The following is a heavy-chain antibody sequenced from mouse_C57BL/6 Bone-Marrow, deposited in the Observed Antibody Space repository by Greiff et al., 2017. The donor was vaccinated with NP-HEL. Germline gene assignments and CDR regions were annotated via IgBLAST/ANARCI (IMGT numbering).Heavy chain of an antibody. D-gene: IGHD3-2*02. V-gene: IGHV1-75*01. Sequence: QVHVKQSGPELVKPGASVKISCKASGYTFTDYYINWVKQRPGQGLEWIGWIFPGSGSTYYNEKFKGKATLTVDKSSSTAYMLLSSLTSEDSAVYFCARPRQLRLRWAMDYWGQGTSVTVSS. CDR2: IFPGSGST. CDR3: ARPRQLRLRWAMDY. CDR1: GYTFTDYY. J-gene: IGHJ4*01.